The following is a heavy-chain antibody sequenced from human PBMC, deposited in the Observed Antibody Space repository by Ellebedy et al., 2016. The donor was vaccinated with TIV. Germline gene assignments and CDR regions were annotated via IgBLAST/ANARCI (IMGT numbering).Heavy chain of an antibody. CDR1: GFIFDDYW. CDR2: IKPGGNEK. D-gene: IGHD3-10*01. Sequence: GESLKISCAASGFIFDDYWMAWVRQAPGKGLEWVANIKPGGNEKFYVGSVVGRFTISRDNANNSLYLQSDSLRAEDTAVYYCATDEGIYWGQGTLVTVSS. V-gene: IGHV3-7*03. CDR3: ATDEGIY. J-gene: IGHJ4*02.